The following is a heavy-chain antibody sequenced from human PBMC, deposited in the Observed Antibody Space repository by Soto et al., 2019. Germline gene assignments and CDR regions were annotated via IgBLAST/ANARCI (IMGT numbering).Heavy chain of an antibody. J-gene: IGHJ4*02. CDR2: IKQDGSEK. Sequence: GGSLRLSCAASGFTFSNYWMSWVRQAPGKGLEWVANIKQDGSEKYYVDSVKGRFTISRDNAKNSLYLQMNSLRAEDTAVFYCARDPGTSGPGYFDYWGPGTLVTVSS. V-gene: IGHV3-7*03. D-gene: IGHD3-10*01. CDR1: GFTFSNYW. CDR3: ARDPGTSGPGYFDY.